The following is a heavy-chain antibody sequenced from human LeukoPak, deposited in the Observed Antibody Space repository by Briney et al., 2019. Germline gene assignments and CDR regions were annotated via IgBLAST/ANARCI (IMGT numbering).Heavy chain of an antibody. J-gene: IGHJ4*02. CDR1: GGSISSSSYY. CDR3: PYSSSWLGSFDY. Sequence: SETLSLTCTVSGGSISSSSYYWGWIRQPPGKGLEWTGSIYYSGSTYYNPSLKSRVTISVDTSKNQFSLKLSSVTAADTAVYYCPYSSSWLGSFDYWGQGTLVTVSS. CDR2: IYYSGST. D-gene: IGHD6-13*01. V-gene: IGHV4-39*01.